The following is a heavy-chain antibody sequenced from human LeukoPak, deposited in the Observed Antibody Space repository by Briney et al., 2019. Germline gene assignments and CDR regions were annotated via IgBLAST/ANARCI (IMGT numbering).Heavy chain of an antibody. V-gene: IGHV3-21*01. J-gene: IGHJ4*02. D-gene: IGHD2-21*02. Sequence: GGSLRLSCAASGFDFSTYAINWVRQAPGKGLEWVSSISTMSNYIFYGDSVKGRFTISRDNAKNSVYLQMNSLRAEDTAVYYCARDLGGMVTAFFDYWGQGTLVTVSS. CDR1: GFDFSTYA. CDR3: ARDLGGMVTAFFDY. CDR2: ISTMSNYI.